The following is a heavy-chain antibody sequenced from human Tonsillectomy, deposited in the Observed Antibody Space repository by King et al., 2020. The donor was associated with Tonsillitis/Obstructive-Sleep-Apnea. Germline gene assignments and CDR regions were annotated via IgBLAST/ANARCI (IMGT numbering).Heavy chain of an antibody. D-gene: IGHD4-17*01. CDR2: ISGDGGST. CDR1: GFTFDDYA. J-gene: IGHJ5*02. CDR3: AKFPYGDYEGGWFDP. Sequence: VQLVESGGGVVQPGGSLRLSCAASGFTFDDYAMHWVRQAPGKGLEWVSLISGDGGSTYYAVSVKGRFTISRDNSKNSLYMQMNSLRTEDTALYYCAKFPYGDYEGGWFDPWGQGTLVTVSS. V-gene: IGHV3-43*02.